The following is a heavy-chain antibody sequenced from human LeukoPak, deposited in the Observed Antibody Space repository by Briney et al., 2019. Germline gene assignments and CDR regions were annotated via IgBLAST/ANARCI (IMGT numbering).Heavy chain of an antibody. Sequence: SVKVSCKTSGYTFTGHYMHWVRQAPGQGLEWMGGIIPIFSTANYALKFQGRVTITTDESTSTAYMELSSLRSEDTAVYYCARAGIAARGDNYYMDVWGKGTTVTVSS. V-gene: IGHV1-69*05. D-gene: IGHD6-13*01. CDR2: IIPIFSTA. CDR3: ARAGIAARGDNYYMDV. J-gene: IGHJ6*03. CDR1: GYTFTGHY.